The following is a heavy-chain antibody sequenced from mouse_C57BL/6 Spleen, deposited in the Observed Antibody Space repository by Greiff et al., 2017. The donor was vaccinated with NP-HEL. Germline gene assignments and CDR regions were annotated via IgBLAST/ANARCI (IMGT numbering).Heavy chain of an antibody. CDR2: IDPSDSET. D-gene: IGHD1-1*01. CDR1: GYTFTSYW. J-gene: IGHJ3*01. Sequence: QVQLQQPGAELVRPGSSVKLSCKASGYTFTSYWMHWVKQRPIQGLEWIGNIDPSDSETHYNQKFKDKATLTVDKSSSTAYMQLSSLTSEDSAVYYGARDYGSSYGAWFAYWGQGTLVTVSA. CDR3: ARDYGSSYGAWFAY. V-gene: IGHV1-52*01.